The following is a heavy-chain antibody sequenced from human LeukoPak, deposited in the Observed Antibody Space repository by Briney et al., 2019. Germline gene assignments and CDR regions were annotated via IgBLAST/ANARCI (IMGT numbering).Heavy chain of an antibody. V-gene: IGHV4-39*07. CDR3: ARKRVLLWFGELSEYYYGMDV. J-gene: IGHJ6*02. D-gene: IGHD3-10*01. CDR1: GGSISSSSYY. Sequence: SETLSLTCTVSGGSISSSSYYWGWIRQPPGKGLEWIGSIYYSGSTYYNPSLKSRVTISVDTSKNQFSLKLSSVTAADTAVYYCARKRVLLWFGELSEYYYGMDVWGQGTTVTVSS. CDR2: IYYSGST.